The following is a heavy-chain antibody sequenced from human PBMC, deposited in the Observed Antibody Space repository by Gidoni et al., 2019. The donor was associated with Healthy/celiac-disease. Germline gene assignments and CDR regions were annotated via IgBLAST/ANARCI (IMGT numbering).Heavy chain of an antibody. V-gene: IGHV4-59*08. J-gene: IGHJ4*02. Sequence: QVQLQRSRPRLVTPSETLSLTCTGSGGAIRSYSWSWIRQPPGKGLEWLGYIYYRGSTNDNPSLKSRVTISVDTSKNQCSLKLSSVTAADTAVYYCARVTMVRGVMGGGFDYWGQGTLVTVSS. CDR1: GGAIRSYS. D-gene: IGHD3-10*01. CDR2: IYYRGST. CDR3: ARVTMVRGVMGGGFDY.